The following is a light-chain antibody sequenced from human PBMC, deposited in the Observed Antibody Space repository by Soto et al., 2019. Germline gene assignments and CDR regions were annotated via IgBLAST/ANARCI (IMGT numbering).Light chain of an antibody. CDR3: QQLQRTPFT. CDR2: GAS. V-gene: IGKV1-9*01. CDR1: QDISRY. J-gene: IGKJ3*01. Sequence: QLTQSPSYLSASVGDRVTITCRASQDISRYLAWYQQRAGKAPKLLIYGASTLQSGVPSRFSGSGSGTEFTLTISSLQPEDFATYHCQQLQRTPFTFGPGTTVDV.